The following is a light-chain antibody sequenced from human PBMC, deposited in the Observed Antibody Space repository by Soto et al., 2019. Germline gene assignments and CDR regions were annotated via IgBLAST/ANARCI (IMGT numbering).Light chain of an antibody. Sequence: DIQMTQSPSSLSASVGDSVTITCRASQSISSYLNWYQQKPGKAPNLLICAASSLQSGVPSRFSGSGSGTDFTLTINSLQPEDFATYYCQQSYSTPWTFGQGTKVEIK. J-gene: IGKJ1*01. V-gene: IGKV1-39*01. CDR1: QSISSY. CDR2: AAS. CDR3: QQSYSTPWT.